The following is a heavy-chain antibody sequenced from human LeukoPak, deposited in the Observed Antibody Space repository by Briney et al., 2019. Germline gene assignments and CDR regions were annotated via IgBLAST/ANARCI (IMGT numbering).Heavy chain of an antibody. CDR3: ARGAFAARRRAFNYMDV. Sequence: GASVKVSCKASGYTFTSYDINWVRQATGQGLEWMGWMNPNSGNTGYAQKFQGRVTMTRNTSISTAYMELSSLRSEDTAVYYCARGAFAARRRAFNYMDVWGKGTTVTVSS. CDR1: GYTFTSYD. J-gene: IGHJ6*03. V-gene: IGHV1-8*01. CDR2: MNPNSGNT. D-gene: IGHD6-6*01.